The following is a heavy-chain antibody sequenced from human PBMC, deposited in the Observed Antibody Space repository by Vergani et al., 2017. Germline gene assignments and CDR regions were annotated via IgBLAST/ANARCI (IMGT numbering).Heavy chain of an antibody. V-gene: IGHV1-69*13. Sequence: QVQLVQSGAEVKKPGSSVKVSCKASGGTFSSYAISWVRQAPGQGLEWMGRIIPIFGTANYAQKFQGRVTITADESTSTAYMVLSSLRSEDTAVYYCAREGGAIGVVPAAMYYYYGMDVWGQGTTVTVSS. CDR2: IIPIFGTA. CDR1: GGTFSSYA. J-gene: IGHJ6*02. D-gene: IGHD2-2*01. CDR3: AREGGAIGVVPAAMYYYYGMDV.